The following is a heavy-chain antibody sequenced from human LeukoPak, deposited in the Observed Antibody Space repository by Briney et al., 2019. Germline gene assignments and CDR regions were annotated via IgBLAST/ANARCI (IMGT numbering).Heavy chain of an antibody. CDR2: IIPIFGTA. J-gene: IGHJ6*03. V-gene: IGHV1-69*05. CDR3: ARAASVADYYYYYMDV. Sequence: ASVKVSCKASGGTFSSYAISWVRQAPGQGLEWMGGIIPIFGTANYAQKFQGRVTITTDESTSTAYMELSSLRSEDTAVYYCARAASVADYYYYYMDVWGKGTTVTVSS. D-gene: IGHD5-12*01. CDR1: GGTFSSYA.